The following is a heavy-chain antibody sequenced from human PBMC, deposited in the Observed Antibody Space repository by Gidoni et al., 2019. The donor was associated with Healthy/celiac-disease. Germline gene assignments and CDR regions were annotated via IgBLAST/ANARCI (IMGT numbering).Heavy chain of an antibody. Sequence: QVQLQESCPGLVKPSETLSLTCPASGASISSYYWSWIRQLPGKGLEWIGYIYYSGSNNYNPSLKSRVTISVDTSKNQFSLKLSSVTASDTAVYYCAREIAVAGTGDAFDIWGQGTMVTVSS. J-gene: IGHJ3*02. CDR3: AREIAVAGTGDAFDI. D-gene: IGHD6-19*01. CDR1: GASISSYY. V-gene: IGHV4-59*01. CDR2: IYYSGSN.